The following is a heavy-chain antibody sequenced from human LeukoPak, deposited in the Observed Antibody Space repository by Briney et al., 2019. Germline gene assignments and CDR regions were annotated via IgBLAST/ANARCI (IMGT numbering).Heavy chain of an antibody. CDR1: GFTFNNYA. D-gene: IGHD2-2*01. Sequence: GGTLRLSCAGSGFTFNNYAMSWVRRAPRKGLEWVSTIMIGGDGKHYADSVKGRFTISRDRSESTLYLQMNGLRADDTAVYYCVRAAPRDCSPASCSLFDTWGQGTLVTVSS. V-gene: IGHV3-23*01. J-gene: IGHJ4*02. CDR2: IMIGGDGK. CDR3: VRAAPRDCSPASCSLFDT.